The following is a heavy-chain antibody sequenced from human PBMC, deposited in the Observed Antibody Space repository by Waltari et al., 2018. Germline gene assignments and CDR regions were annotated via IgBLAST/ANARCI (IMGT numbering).Heavy chain of an antibody. V-gene: IGHV4-34*01. Sequence: VPLQPWGAGLLKPSAPPSLTCAVLGGSFRGSHRTRRVQPPGKGLEWIGEIHQSGSTNYNPSLKSRVTISVDTAKNQFSLKLSSVTAADTAVYYCAISRWDQLLSLGYWGQGTLVTVSS. CDR3: AISRWDQLLSLGY. CDR2: IHQSGST. D-gene: IGHD2-2*01. CDR1: GGSFRGSH. J-gene: IGHJ4*02.